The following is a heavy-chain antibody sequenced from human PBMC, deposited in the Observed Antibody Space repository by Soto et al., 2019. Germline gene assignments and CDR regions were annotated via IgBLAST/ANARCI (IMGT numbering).Heavy chain of an antibody. Sequence: SETLSLTCAVYGGSFSGYYWSWILPPPWKGLEWIGEINHSGSTNYNPSLKSRVTISVDTSKNQFSLKLSSVTAADTAVYYCARDPYCTNGVCYVSWFDPWGQGTLVTVSS. D-gene: IGHD2-8*01. J-gene: IGHJ5*02. CDR2: INHSGST. CDR1: GGSFSGYY. V-gene: IGHV4-34*01. CDR3: ARDPYCTNGVCYVSWFDP.